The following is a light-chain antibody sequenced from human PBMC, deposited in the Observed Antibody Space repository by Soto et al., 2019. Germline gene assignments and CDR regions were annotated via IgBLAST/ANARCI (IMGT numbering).Light chain of an antibody. J-gene: IGLJ3*02. Sequence: QLVLTQSSSAYASLGSSVKLTCTLSSGHSSYIIAWHQQKPGKAPRYLMNLEGRGTYNKGSGVPDRFSGSSSGADRYLTISNLQFEDEADYYCETWDSNPRVFGGGTKVTVL. CDR3: ETWDSNPRV. CDR2: LEGRGTY. V-gene: IGLV4-60*02. CDR1: SGHSSYI.